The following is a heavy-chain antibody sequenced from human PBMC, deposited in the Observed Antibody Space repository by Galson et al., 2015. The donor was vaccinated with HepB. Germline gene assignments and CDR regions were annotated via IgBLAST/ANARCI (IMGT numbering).Heavy chain of an antibody. CDR2: INAGNGNT. CDR1: GYTFTSYA. V-gene: IGHV1-3*01. D-gene: IGHD3-10*01. J-gene: IGHJ4*02. Sequence: SVKVSCKASGYTFTSYAMHWVRQAPGQRLEWMGWINAGNGNTKYSQKFQGRVTITRDTSASTAYMELSSLRSEDTAVYYCARGGGDRLLWFGTNPTLDYWGQGTLVTVSS. CDR3: ARGGGDRLLWFGTNPTLDY.